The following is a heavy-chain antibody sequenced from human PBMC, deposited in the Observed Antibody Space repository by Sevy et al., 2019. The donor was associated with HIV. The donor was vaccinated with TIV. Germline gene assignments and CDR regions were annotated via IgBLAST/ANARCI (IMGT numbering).Heavy chain of an antibody. V-gene: IGHV1-69*13. CDR2: IIPILGTV. D-gene: IGHD6-19*01. CDR3: ARGGGNGWYYFDY. CDR1: GGTFSSYG. Sequence: VKVSCKASGGTFSSYGISWVRQAPRQGLEGRGGIIPILGTVNYAQKFQGRVTITADESTKTAYMELSSLRSEDTAVYYCARGGGNGWYYFDYWGQETLVTVSS. J-gene: IGHJ4*02.